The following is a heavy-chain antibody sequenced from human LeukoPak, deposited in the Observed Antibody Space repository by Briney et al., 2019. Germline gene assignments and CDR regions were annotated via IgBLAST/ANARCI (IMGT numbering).Heavy chain of an antibody. CDR1: GGTFSSYA. CDR3: ARAPLDDYGGYREVAFDI. D-gene: IGHD4-17*01. V-gene: IGHV1-69*13. CDR2: IIPIFGTA. Sequence: GASVKVSCKASGGTFSSYAISWVRQAPGQGLEWMGGIIPIFGTANYAQKFQGRVTITADESTSTAYMELSSLRSEDTAVYYCARAPLDDYGGYREVAFDIWGQGTMVTVSS. J-gene: IGHJ3*02.